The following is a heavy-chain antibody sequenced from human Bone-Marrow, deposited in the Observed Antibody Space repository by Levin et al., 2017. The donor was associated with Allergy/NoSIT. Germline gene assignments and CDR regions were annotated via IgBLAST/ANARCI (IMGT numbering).Heavy chain of an antibody. J-gene: IGHJ5*02. V-gene: IGHV4-4*02. CDR2: IYHSGGT. CDR3: AKYSPAAWFDP. D-gene: IGHD5-12*01. CDR1: GASITTNDY. Sequence: PSETLSLTCIVSGASITTNDYYWSWVRQPPGKGLEWIGEIYHSGGTNYNPSLKSRVTMSVDKSKNQFSLELTSVTAADTAVYYCAKYSPAAWFDPWGQGTLVTVSS.